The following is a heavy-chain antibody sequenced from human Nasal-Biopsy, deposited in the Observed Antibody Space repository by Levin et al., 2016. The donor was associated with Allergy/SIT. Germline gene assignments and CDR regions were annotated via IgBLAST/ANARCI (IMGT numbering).Heavy chain of an antibody. J-gene: IGHJ4*02. Sequence: GESLKISCATSDFTFSQYAFSWVRQAPGKGLEWVSEIRGSGVSAIYSDSVRGRFTISRDNSKNTLFLEMSSLRDDDTAVYYCAKGVGPGSGSFFDSWGQGTLVTVSS. D-gene: IGHD3-10*01. CDR1: DFTFSQYA. CDR2: IRGSGVSA. CDR3: AKGVGPGSGSFFDS. V-gene: IGHV3-23*01.